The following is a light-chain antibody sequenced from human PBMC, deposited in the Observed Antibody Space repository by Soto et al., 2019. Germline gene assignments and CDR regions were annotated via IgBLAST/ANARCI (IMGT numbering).Light chain of an antibody. J-gene: IGKJ1*01. CDR3: LKASTFPRT. CDR1: RNIGDR. CDR2: TAS. V-gene: IGKV1-12*01. Sequence: IQFTPSPSSRSTSVRDRVTMPCRASRNIGDRLAWFRHKPGKAPQLLIQTASTLVRETPSRFSGSGSGTDFLLTINNLQPEDFATYYCLKASTFPRTFGQGTKVDIK.